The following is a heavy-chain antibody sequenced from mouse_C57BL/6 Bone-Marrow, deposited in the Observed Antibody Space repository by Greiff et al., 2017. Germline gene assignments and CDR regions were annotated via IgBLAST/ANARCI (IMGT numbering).Heavy chain of an antibody. V-gene: IGHV5-4*01. CDR1: GFTFSSYA. J-gene: IGHJ1*03. D-gene: IGHD1-1*01. CDR3: ARDLATEVERDIDV. Sequence: EVQGVESGGGLVKPGGSLKLSCAASGFTFSSYAMSWVRQTPEKRLEWVATISDGGSYSYYPDNVKGRFTISRDNAKNNLYLQKSHLKSEDTAMYYCARDLATEVERDIDVWGTGTTVTVSS. CDR2: ISDGGSYS.